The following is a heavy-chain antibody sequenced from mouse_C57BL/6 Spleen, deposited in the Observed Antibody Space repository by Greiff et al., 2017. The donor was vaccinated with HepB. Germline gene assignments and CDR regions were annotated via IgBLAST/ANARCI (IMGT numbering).Heavy chain of an antibody. J-gene: IGHJ2*01. Sequence: VQLQQPGPELVKPGASVKISCKASGYSFTGYYMNWVKQSPEKSLEWIGEINPSTGGTTYNQKFKAKATVTVDKSSSTAYMQLKSLTSGDSAVYYCARDYFDYWGQGTTLTVSS. V-gene: IGHV1-42*01. CDR1: GYSFTGYY. CDR3: ARDYFDY. CDR2: INPSTGGT.